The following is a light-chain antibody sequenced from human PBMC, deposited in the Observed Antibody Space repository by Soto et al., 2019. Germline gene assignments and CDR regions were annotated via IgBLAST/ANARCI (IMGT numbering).Light chain of an antibody. CDR1: SSDVGGYNY. J-gene: IGLJ1*01. CDR2: DVD. CDR3: CSYAGSYPFV. V-gene: IGLV2-11*01. Sequence: QSALTQPRSVSGSPGQSVTISCTGTSSDVGGYNYVSWYQHHPGKAPKLMIYDVDKRPSGVPGRFSGSKSGNTASLTISWLQAEDEADYYCCSYAGSYPFVFGTGTKVTVL.